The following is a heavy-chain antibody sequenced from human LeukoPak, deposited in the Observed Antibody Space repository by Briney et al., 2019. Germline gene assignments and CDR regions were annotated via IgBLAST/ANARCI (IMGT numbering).Heavy chain of an antibody. CDR3: ARTPSGVVVITSYDY. J-gene: IGHJ4*02. Sequence: GGSLRLSCAASGFTFSTYTMHWVRQAPGKGVEYVSAISSNGGTTYHANSVKGRFTISRDDSKNTLYLQMGSLRAEDMAVYYCARTPSGVVVITSYDYWGQGTLVTVSS. CDR2: ISSNGGTT. CDR1: GFTFSTYT. D-gene: IGHD3-22*01. V-gene: IGHV3-64*01.